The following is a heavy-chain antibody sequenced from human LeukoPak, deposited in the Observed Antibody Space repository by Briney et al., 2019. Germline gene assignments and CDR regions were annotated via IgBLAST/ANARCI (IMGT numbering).Heavy chain of an antibody. CDR1: GGSISSHY. V-gene: IGHV4-59*11. CDR3: ARELELSP. D-gene: IGHD1-7*01. J-gene: IGHJ5*02. CDR2: IYYSGST. Sequence: SETLSLTCTVSGGSISSHYWSWIRQPPGKGLEGIGYIYYSGSTNYNPSLKSRVTISVDTSKNQFSLKLSSVTAADTAVYYCARELELSPWGQGTLVTVSS.